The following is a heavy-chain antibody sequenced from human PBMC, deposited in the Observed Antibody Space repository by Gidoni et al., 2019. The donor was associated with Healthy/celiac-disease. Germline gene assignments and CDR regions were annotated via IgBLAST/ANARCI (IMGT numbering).Heavy chain of an antibody. J-gene: IGHJ6*03. CDR3: ARANLGYCSGGSCLYYYYMDV. CDR2: INHSGST. V-gene: IGHV4-34*01. Sequence: LSLTCAVYGGSFSGYYWSWLRQPPGKGLEWIGEINHSGSTNSNPSLKSRGTISVDTSKNQFSLKLSSVTAADTAVYYCARANLGYCSGGSCLYYYYMDVWGKGTTVTVSS. D-gene: IGHD2-15*01. CDR1: GGSFSGYY.